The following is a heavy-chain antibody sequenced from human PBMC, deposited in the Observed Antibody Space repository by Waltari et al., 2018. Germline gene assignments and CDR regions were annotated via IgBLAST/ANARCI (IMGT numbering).Heavy chain of an antibody. CDR2: VSGSGSST. D-gene: IGHD3-3*01. V-gene: IGHV3-23*01. CDR1: GFTFNSYD. CDR3: AKSGRFLDWCHDY. J-gene: IGHJ4*02. Sequence: EVQLLESGGGLVQPGGSLRLSCAASGFTFNSYDMSWVRQAPGMGLEWVSTVSGSGSSTYYADSVKGRFAISRDNSKNMLYLQMNSLRAEDTAVYYCAKSGRFLDWCHDYWGQGTLVTVSS.